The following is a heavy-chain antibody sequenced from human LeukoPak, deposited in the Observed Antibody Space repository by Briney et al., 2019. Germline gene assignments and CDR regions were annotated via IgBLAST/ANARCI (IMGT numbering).Heavy chain of an antibody. J-gene: IGHJ3*02. Sequence: PSETLSLTCAVSGGSISSSNWWRWVRQPPGKGLEWIGEIYHSGSTNYNPSLKGRVTISVDKSKNQFSLKLSSVTAADTAVYYCARRNSSSWDDAFDIWGQGTMVTVSS. D-gene: IGHD6-13*01. CDR2: IYHSGST. V-gene: IGHV4-4*02. CDR1: GGSISSSNW. CDR3: ARRNSSSWDDAFDI.